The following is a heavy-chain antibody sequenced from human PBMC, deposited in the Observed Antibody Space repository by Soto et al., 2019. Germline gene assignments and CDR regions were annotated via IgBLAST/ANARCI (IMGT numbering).Heavy chain of an antibody. D-gene: IGHD2-21*01. CDR1: GYSFVSYW. J-gene: IGHJ4*02. Sequence: GESLKISCQGSGYSFVSYWIAWVRQMPGKGLEWMGSIYPGDSDTTNSPSFQGQVTMSVEKSITTVYLQWSNLKASDTAMYYCARTDGYEIEYWGQGTPVTVSS. V-gene: IGHV5-51*01. CDR2: IYPGDSDT. CDR3: ARTDGYEIEY.